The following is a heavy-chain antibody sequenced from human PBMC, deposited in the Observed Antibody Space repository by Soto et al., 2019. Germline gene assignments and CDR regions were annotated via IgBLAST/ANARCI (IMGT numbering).Heavy chain of an antibody. CDR2: VSSDGTTT. CDR1: EFTFSKYG. CDR3: AIQDCTNDVCLEAAVTVVRALEY. Sequence: EVQLVESGGGLVQPGKALRLSCAASEFTFSKYGMHWVHQPPGKGPVWVSYVSSDGTTTDYADSVKRRFTMSRDNAKNTLYLQIDSLRVEATAVYYCAIQDCTNDVCLEAAVTVVRALEYWGQGAQVSFSS. J-gene: IGHJ4*02. V-gene: IGHV3-74*01. D-gene: IGHD2-8*01.